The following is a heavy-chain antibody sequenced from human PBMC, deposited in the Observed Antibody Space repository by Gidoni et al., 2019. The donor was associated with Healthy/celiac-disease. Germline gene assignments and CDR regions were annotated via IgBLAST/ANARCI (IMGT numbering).Heavy chain of an antibody. CDR3: ARPDSSPADAFDI. CDR2: IYYSGST. J-gene: IGHJ3*02. V-gene: IGHV4-39*01. Sequence: QLQLQESGPGLVKPSETLSLTCTVSGGSISSSSYYWGWIRQPPGKGLVWIGSIYYSGSTYYNPSLKSRVTISVDTSKNQFSLKLSSVTAADTAVYYCARPDSSPADAFDIWGQGTMVTVSS. D-gene: IGHD6-13*01. CDR1: GGSISSSSYY.